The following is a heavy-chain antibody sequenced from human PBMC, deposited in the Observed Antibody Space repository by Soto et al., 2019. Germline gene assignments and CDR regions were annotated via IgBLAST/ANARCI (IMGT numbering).Heavy chain of an antibody. CDR2: IIPIFGTA. D-gene: IGHD3-10*01. CDR3: ARLLEISSGSFYYYGMDV. Sequence: SVKVSCKASGGTFSSYAISWVRQAPGQGLEWMGGIIPIFGTANYAQKFQGRVTITADESTSTAYMELSSLRSEDTAVYYCARLLEISSGSFYYYGMDVWGQGTTVTVSS. J-gene: IGHJ6*02. V-gene: IGHV1-69*13. CDR1: GGTFSSYA.